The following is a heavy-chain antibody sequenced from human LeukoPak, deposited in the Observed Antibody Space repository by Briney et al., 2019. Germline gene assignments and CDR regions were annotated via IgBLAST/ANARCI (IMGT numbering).Heavy chain of an antibody. CDR2: IYYSGST. J-gene: IGHJ6*03. D-gene: IGHD1-26*01. V-gene: IGHV4-59*01. CDR3: ARAPPWDNYYMDV. CDR1: GGSISSYY. Sequence: SETLSLTCTVSGGSISSYYWSWIRQPPGKGLECIGYIYYSGSTNYNPSLKSLVTISVDTSKNQFSLKLSSVTAADTAVYYCARAPPWDNYYMDVWGKGTTVTVSS.